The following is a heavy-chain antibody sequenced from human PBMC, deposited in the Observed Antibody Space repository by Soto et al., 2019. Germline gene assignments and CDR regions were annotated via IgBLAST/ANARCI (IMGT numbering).Heavy chain of an antibody. CDR1: GGTFSSYA. CDR2: IIPIFGTA. J-gene: IGHJ5*02. D-gene: IGHD2-15*01. CDR3: ARARPRGYCSGGSCYYNWFDP. V-gene: IGHV1-69*01. Sequence: VQLVQSGAEVKKPGSSVKVSCKASGGTFSSYAISWVRQAPGQGLEWMGGIIPIFGTANYAQKFQGRVTITADESTSTAYMELSSLRSEDTAVYYCARARPRGYCSGGSCYYNWFDPWGQGTLVTVSS.